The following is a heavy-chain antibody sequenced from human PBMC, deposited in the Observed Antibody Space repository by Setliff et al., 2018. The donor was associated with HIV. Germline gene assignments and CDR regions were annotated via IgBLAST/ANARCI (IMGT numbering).Heavy chain of an antibody. D-gene: IGHD5-18*01. CDR1: GGSISSSTYY. J-gene: IGHJ4*02. CDR2: IYYSGST. V-gene: IGHV4-39*01. CDR3: ARRDGYSYGFYFDY. Sequence: KASETLSLTCTVSGGSISSSTYYWGWIRQPPGKGLEWIGTIYYSGSTYYNPSLKSQLTISVDTSKNQFSLKLSSVTAADTAVYYCARRDGYSYGFYFDYWGQGTLVTVSS.